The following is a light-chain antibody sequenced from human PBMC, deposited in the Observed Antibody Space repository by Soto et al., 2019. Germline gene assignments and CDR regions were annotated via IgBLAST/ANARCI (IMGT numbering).Light chain of an antibody. CDR1: SSDIGNSNF. Sequence: QSALAQPASVSGSPGQSITISCSGSSSDIGNSNFVSWYQQHSGNAPKLLIYEVSKRPSGVSGRFSGSKSGNTASLTISGLQAEDEAEYHCCSYAGRINFLFGGGTKLTVL. CDR2: EVS. J-gene: IGLJ3*02. V-gene: IGLV2-23*02. CDR3: CSYAGRINFL.